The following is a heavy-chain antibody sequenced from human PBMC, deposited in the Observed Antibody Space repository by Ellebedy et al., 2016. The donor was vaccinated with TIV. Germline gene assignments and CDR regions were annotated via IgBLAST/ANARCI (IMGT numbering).Heavy chain of an antibody. D-gene: IGHD3-10*01. CDR3: AREGISATNDAFDI. Sequence: ASVKVSXXASGYTFTTYGIGWVRQAPGQGPEWMGWTSVYNANTNYAQKFQDRVTMTADTSTSTAYMELRSLRSDDTAVYYCAREGISATNDAFDIWGQGTMVTVSS. J-gene: IGHJ3*02. V-gene: IGHV1-18*01. CDR2: TSVYNANT. CDR1: GYTFTTYG.